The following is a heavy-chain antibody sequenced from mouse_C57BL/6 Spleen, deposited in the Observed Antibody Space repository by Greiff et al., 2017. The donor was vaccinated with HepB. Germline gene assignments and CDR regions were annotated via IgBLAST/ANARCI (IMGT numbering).Heavy chain of an antibody. Sequence: VKLMESGPGLVQPSQSLSITCTVSGFSLTSYGVHWVRQSPGKGLEWLGVIWSGGSTDYNAAFISRLSISKDNSKSQVFFKMNSLQADDTAIYYCAREGGYTAWFAYWGQGTLVTVSA. J-gene: IGHJ3*01. V-gene: IGHV2-2*01. CDR3: AREGGYTAWFAY. CDR2: IWSGGST. D-gene: IGHD3-1*01. CDR1: GFSLTSYG.